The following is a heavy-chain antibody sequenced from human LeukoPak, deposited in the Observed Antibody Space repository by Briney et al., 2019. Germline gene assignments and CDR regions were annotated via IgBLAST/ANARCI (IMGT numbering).Heavy chain of an antibody. CDR1: GFTFSDYY. CDR2: ISGSGRST. J-gene: IGHJ6*02. D-gene: IGHD3-10*01. Sequence: PGGSLRLSCAASGFTFSDYYMSWIRQAPGKGLEWVSYISGSGRSTYYADSVKGRFTISREDSKNTLYLQMNILRAEDTAIYYCARVSGNIQIWPQPFGDGMDVWGQGTTVTVSS. CDR3: ARVSGNIQIWPQPFGDGMDV. V-gene: IGHV3-11*01.